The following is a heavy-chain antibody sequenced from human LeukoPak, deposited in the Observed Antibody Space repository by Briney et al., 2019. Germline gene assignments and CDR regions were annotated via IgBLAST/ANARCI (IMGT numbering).Heavy chain of an antibody. CDR3: ARVCTYCGGDRFLLLDY. D-gene: IGHD2-21*02. CDR2: IYYSGST. V-gene: IGHV4-30-4*01. J-gene: IGHJ4*02. CDR1: GGSISSGDYY. Sequence: SQTLSLTCTVSGGSISSGDYYWSWIRQPPGKGLEWIGYIYYSGSTYYNPSLKSRVTISVDTSKNQFSLKLSSVTAADTAVYYCARVCTYCGGDRFLLLDYWGQGTLVTVSS.